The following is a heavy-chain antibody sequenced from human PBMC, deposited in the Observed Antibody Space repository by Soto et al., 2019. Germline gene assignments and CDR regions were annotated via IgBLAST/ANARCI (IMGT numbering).Heavy chain of an antibody. CDR1: GLTFRSYG. CDR2: ISNDGNKK. Sequence: QVQLVESGGGVVQPGRSLRLSCATSGLTFRSYGMHWVRQAPGKGLEWLAVISNDGNKKFFADSMKGRLTLSRDNARNTVYLQINSLRAEDTAVYFCGKDTLDCSGGDCPLYYYYGMDVWGQGTTVAVSS. V-gene: IGHV3-30*18. D-gene: IGHD2-21*02. CDR3: GKDTLDCSGGDCPLYYYYGMDV. J-gene: IGHJ6*02.